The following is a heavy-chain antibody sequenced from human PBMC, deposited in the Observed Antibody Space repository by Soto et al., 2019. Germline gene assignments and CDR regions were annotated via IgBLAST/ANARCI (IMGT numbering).Heavy chain of an antibody. CDR3: AKGTFSNTGRTNHFDS. V-gene: IGHV1-3*01. J-gene: IGHJ4*02. CDR1: GYSFTSHA. CDR2: FKPGNGDT. D-gene: IGHD1-1*01. Sequence: VASVKVSCKASGYSFTSHALHWVRQGPGQRLEWMGWFKPGNGDTRYSQTLQGRVTLTGDAPATTAYMELSRLTSEDTAVYYCAKGTFSNTGRTNHFDSWGQVTLVTVSS.